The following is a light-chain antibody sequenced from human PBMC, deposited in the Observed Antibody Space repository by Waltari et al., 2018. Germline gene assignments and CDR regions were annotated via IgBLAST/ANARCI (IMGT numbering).Light chain of an antibody. CDR1: QSIGSK. V-gene: IGKV3-15*01. Sequence: ETVVTQSPATLSVSPGERATLSCRTSQSIGSKLAWYQQKPGQAPRLLIYGASLRATGSPARFRGSGAETEFTLTISSLQSEDFAVYYCQQYNNWPPGTF. CDR2: GAS. CDR3: QQYNNWPPGT. J-gene: IGKJ1*01.